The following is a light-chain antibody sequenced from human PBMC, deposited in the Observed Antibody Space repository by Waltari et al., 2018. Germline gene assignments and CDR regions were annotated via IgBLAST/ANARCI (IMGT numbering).Light chain of an antibody. Sequence: LSQPPSVSGSPGQSVTISCTGASSNVGSHDYDSLYQQHAGTATNLIFRDVNNPPSGVPNRFSGSMSSNTDSPTLSGFQLKNEDDYYCSSYSSISSRILFGEGTKVTVL. CDR3: SSYSSISSRIL. J-gene: IGLJ2*01. CDR2: DVN. CDR1: SSNVGSHDY. V-gene: IGLV2-14*03.